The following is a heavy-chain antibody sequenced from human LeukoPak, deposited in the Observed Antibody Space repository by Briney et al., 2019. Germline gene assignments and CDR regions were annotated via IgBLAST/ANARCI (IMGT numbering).Heavy chain of an antibody. Sequence: SETRSLTCTVSGGSISSDSYYWSWIRQPAGKGLEWIGRIYTSGSTNYNPSLKSRVTMSVDTSKNQFSLKLSSVTAADTAVYYCARDSSSWYDLSWFDPWGQGTLVTVSS. CDR3: ARDSSSWYDLSWFDP. CDR1: GGSISSDSYY. V-gene: IGHV4-61*02. CDR2: IYTSGST. J-gene: IGHJ5*02. D-gene: IGHD6-13*01.